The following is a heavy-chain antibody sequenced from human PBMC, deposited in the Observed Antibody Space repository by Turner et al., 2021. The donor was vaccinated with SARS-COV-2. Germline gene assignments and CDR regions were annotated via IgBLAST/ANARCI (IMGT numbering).Heavy chain of an antibody. V-gene: IGHV4-39*01. J-gene: IGHJ6*02. D-gene: IGHD5-18*01. CDR3: ARLMDTAMDYYGMDV. CDR1: GGSISSSSYY. CDR2: IYYSGIT. Sequence: QLQLQESGPGLVKPSETLSLTCTVPGGSISSSSYYWGWIRQPPGKGLAWIGSIYYSGITYYNPSLKSRVTISVDTSKNQFSLKLSSVTAADTAVYYCARLMDTAMDYYGMDVWGQGTTVTVSS.